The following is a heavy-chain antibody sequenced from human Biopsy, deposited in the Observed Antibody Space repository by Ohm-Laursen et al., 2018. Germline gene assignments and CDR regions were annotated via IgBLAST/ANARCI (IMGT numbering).Heavy chain of an antibody. D-gene: IGHD4-23*01. V-gene: IGHV3-73*01. CDR2: IRSKVNNYAT. J-gene: IGHJ4*02. CDR1: GFSFDNYA. CDR3: TTYDNSGDYRDY. Sequence: SLRLSCTASGFSFDNYAMNWVRQASGKGLEWIGRIRSKVNNYATAYAASVTGRFTISRDDSKNTACLQMNSLKTEDTAVYYCTTYDNSGDYRDYWGQGTQVTVST.